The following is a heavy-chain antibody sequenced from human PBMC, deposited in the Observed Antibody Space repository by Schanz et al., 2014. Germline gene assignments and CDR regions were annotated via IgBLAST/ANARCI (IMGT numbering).Heavy chain of an antibody. J-gene: IGHJ4*02. V-gene: IGHV3-15*01. Sequence: PLVEFGGGLVQPGGSLRLSCTASGFTFEDYAMHWVRLAPGRGLEWLGRIKRETDGGTTDYAAPVKGRVTISRDDSKNTLYLQMNSLRTEDTAVYYCATAVRVTGFDYWGQGTLVTVSS. D-gene: IGHD1-20*01. CDR2: IKRETDGGTT. CDR1: GFTFEDYA. CDR3: ATAVRVTGFDY.